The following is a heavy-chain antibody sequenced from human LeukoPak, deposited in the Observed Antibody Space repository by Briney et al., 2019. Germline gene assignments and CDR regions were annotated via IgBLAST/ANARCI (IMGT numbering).Heavy chain of an antibody. Sequence: GGSLRLSCAASGFTFNNYALSWVRQAPGKGLEWVSTIGTSINNTYYADSVKGRFTISRDNSNHTLSLQMSSLRAEDTAIYYCARDQAFDWFYYYYGMDVWGLGTMVIVSS. CDR3: ARDQAFDWFYYYYGMDV. V-gene: IGHV3-23*01. D-gene: IGHD3-9*01. CDR1: GFTFNNYA. CDR2: IGTSINNT. J-gene: IGHJ6*02.